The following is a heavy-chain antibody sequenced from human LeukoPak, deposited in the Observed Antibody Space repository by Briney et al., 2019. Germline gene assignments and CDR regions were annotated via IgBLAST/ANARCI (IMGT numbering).Heavy chain of an antibody. Sequence: PGGSLRLSCAASGFTFSSYAMSWVRQAPGKGLEWVSSISSSSSYIYYADSVKGRFTISRDNAKNSLYPQMNSLRAEDTAVYYCARDRGKTIGSSWYVGVDYWGQGTLVTVSS. D-gene: IGHD6-13*01. CDR1: GFTFSSYA. V-gene: IGHV3-21*01. CDR3: ARDRGKTIGSSWYVGVDY. J-gene: IGHJ4*02. CDR2: ISSSSSYI.